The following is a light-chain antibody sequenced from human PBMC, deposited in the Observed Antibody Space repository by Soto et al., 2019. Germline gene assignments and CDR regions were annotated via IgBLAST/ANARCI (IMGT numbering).Light chain of an antibody. Sequence: DIQMTQSPSSLSASVGDRVTITCRASQGISSYLAWYQQKPGKAPKLLIYAASTLQSGVPSGFSGSGSGTDFTLTISSLEPEDFALYYCQQRSNWPITFGQGTRLEIK. CDR2: AAS. CDR3: QQRSNWPIT. CDR1: QGISSY. V-gene: IGKV1-9*01. J-gene: IGKJ5*01.